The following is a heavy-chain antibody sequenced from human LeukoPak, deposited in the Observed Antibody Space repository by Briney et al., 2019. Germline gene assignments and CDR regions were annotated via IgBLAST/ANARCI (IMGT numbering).Heavy chain of an antibody. D-gene: IGHD6-13*01. J-gene: IGHJ3*02. CDR2: IIPIFGTA. V-gene: IGHV1-69*05. CDR1: GGTFISYA. Sequence: SVKVSCKASGGTFISYAISWVRQAPGQGLEWMGGIIPIFGTANYAQKFQGRVTITTDESTSTAYMELSSLRSEDTAVYYCASSPVRYSSSWSDAFDIWGQGTMVTVSS. CDR3: ASSPVRYSSSWSDAFDI.